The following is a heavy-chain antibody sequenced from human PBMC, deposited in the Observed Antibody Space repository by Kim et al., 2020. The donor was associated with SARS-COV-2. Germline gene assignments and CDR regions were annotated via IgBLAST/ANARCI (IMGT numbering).Heavy chain of an antibody. CDR3: ARPSSRFGDYAL. CDR1: GGSINTAFY. CDR2: VYYTGDT. J-gene: IGHJ4*02. Sequence: SETLSLTCTVSGGSINTAFYWCWIRQPPGKGLEWIGSVYYTGDTYYSPSLKGRVTIYVDTSKNQFSLDVNSVTAADTAMYYCARPSSRFGDYALWGQGT. D-gene: IGHD3-10*01. V-gene: IGHV4-39*01.